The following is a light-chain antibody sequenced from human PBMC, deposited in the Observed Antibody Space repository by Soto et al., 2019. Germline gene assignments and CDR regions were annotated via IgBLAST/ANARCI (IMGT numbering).Light chain of an antibody. CDR3: AAWDDSLNGYV. CDR1: SSNIGSNT. J-gene: IGLJ1*01. CDR2: SNN. V-gene: IGLV1-44*01. Sequence: QSVLTQQPSASGTPGQRVTISCSGSSSNIGSNTVNWFQQLPGTAPKLLIYSNNQRPSGVPDRFSGSKSGTSASLAISGLQSEDEADYYCAAWDDSLNGYVFGTGTKLTGL.